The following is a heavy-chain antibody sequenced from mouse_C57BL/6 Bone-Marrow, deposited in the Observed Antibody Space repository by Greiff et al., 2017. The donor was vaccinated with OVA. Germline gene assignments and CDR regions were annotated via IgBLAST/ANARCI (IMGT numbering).Heavy chain of an antibody. Sequence: QVQLQQPGAELVRPGSSVKLSCKASGYTFTSYWMHWVKQRPIQGLEWIGNIDPSDSETHYNQKFKDKATLTVDKSSSTAYMQLSSLTSEDSAVYYCERYPSDSNYYAMDYWGQGTSVTVSS. J-gene: IGHJ4*01. CDR3: ERYPSDSNYYAMDY. D-gene: IGHD2-5*01. CDR2: IDPSDSET. V-gene: IGHV1-52*01. CDR1: GYTFTSYW.